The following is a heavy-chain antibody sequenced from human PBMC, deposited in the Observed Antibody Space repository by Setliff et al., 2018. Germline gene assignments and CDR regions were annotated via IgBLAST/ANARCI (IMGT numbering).Heavy chain of an antibody. CDR3: ARDGGEY. V-gene: IGHV4-38-2*02. Sequence: SETLSLTCAVSGYSISSGYYMTWVRQPPGKGLEWIGSIYYSGSTYYNPSLKSRVTISVDTSKNQFSLKLSSVTAADTAVYYCARDGGEYWGQGTLVTVSS. CDR1: GYSISSGYY. CDR2: IYYSGST. D-gene: IGHD3-16*01. J-gene: IGHJ4*02.